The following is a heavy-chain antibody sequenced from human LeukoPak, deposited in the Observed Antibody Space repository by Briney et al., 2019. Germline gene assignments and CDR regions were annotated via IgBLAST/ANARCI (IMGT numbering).Heavy chain of an antibody. Sequence: AGGSLRLSCAASGFTFSSYAMIWVRQAPGKGLEWVSSISGSGASTYYADSVKGRFTISRDNAKNSLYLQMNSLRAEDTAVYYCARDRWELLSNSYHYCGLDVWGQGTTVTVSS. CDR3: ARDRWELLSNSYHYCGLDV. CDR1: GFTFSSYA. CDR2: ISGSGAST. J-gene: IGHJ6*02. D-gene: IGHD2-15*01. V-gene: IGHV3-23*01.